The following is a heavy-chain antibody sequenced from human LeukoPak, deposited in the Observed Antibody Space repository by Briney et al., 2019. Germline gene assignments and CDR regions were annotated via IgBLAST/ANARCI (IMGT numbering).Heavy chain of an antibody. V-gene: IGHV1-3*02. CDR1: GYTFTSYT. J-gene: IGHJ6*02. Sequence: ASVKVSCKASGYTFTSYTIHWVRQAPGQRLEWMGWGNAGNGNTKYSQEFQGRVTITRDTSASTAYLELRSLGSEDMATYYCARGGTGYCGNGVCYGMDVWGQGTTVTVSS. CDR3: ARGGTGYCGNGVCYGMDV. D-gene: IGHD2-8*01. CDR2: GNAGNGNT.